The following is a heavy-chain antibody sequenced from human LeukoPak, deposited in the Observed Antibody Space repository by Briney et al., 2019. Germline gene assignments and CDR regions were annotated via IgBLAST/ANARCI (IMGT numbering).Heavy chain of an antibody. CDR3: ARVDYGDYVPY. Sequence: SETLSLTCAVYGGSFSGYYWSWIRQPPGKGLEWIGEINHSGSTNYNPSLMSRVTISVDTSKNQFSLKLSSVTAADTAVYYCARVDYGDYVPYWGQGTLVTVSS. V-gene: IGHV4-34*01. CDR2: INHSGST. CDR1: GGSFSGYY. D-gene: IGHD4-17*01. J-gene: IGHJ4*02.